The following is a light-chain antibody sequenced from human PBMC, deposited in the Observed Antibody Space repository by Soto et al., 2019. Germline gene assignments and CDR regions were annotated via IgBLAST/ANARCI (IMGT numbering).Light chain of an antibody. CDR1: SSNIGAGYD. J-gene: IGLJ1*01. V-gene: IGLV1-40*01. CDR3: QSYDTSLSGNYV. CDR2: GNS. Sequence: QSVLTQPPSVSGAPGQRVTISCTGSSSNIGAGYDVHWYQQLPGTAPKLLMYGNSNRPSGVPDRFSGSKSGTSASLAITGLQAEDEADYYCQSYDTSLSGNYVFGPGTKVTV.